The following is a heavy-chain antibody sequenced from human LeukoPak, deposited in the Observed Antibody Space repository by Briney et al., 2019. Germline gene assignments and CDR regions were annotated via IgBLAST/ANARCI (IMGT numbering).Heavy chain of an antibody. CDR1: GFTFSSYA. CDR2: ISGSGGST. D-gene: IGHD1-1*01. J-gene: IGHJ4*02. Sequence: PGESLRLSCAASGFTFSSYAMSWVRQAPGKGLEWVSAISGSGGSTYYADSVKGRFTISRDNSKNTLYLQMNSLRAEDTAVYYCAKQTRPQLERRLGFDYWGQGTLVTVSS. V-gene: IGHV3-23*01. CDR3: AKQTRPQLERRLGFDY.